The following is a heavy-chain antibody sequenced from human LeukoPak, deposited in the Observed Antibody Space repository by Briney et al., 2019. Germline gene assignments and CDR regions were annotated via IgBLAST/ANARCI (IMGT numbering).Heavy chain of an antibody. V-gene: IGHV3-30*03. D-gene: IGHD3-22*01. J-gene: IGHJ4*02. CDR1: GFTFSSYG. Sequence: PGGSLRLSCAASGFTFSSYGMHWVRQAPGRGLEWVAVISYDGSNKYYADSVNGRFTISRDISKNTLFLQMNSLRAEDTAVYYCARADSSGYQRQFDYWGQGTLVTVSS. CDR2: ISYDGSNK. CDR3: ARADSSGYQRQFDY.